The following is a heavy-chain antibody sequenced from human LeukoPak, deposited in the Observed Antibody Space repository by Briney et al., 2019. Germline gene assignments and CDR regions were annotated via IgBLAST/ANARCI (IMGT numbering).Heavy chain of an antibody. Sequence: GGSLRLSCAASGFTFSSYAMSWVRQAPGKGLEWVSAFSGSGGSTYYADSVKGRFTISRDNSKNTLYLQMNSLRAEDTTVYYCAKASGQAGYCSSTSCHYTFDYWGQGTLVTVSS. CDR3: AKASGQAGYCSSTSCHYTFDY. J-gene: IGHJ4*02. V-gene: IGHV3-23*01. CDR2: FSGSGGST. D-gene: IGHD2-2*01. CDR1: GFTFSSYA.